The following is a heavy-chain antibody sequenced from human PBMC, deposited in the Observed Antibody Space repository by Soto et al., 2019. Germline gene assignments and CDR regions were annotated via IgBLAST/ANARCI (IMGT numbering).Heavy chain of an antibody. Sequence: QVQLQESGPGLVKPSETLSLTCTVSGGSVSSGSYYWSWIRQPPGKGLEWIGYIYYSGSTKYNPSLKSGVTISVDTSKNHFSLKLGSVTASDTAVYYCARAGLGDGSDYWGQGTLVSVSS. CDR2: IYYSGST. CDR3: ARAGLGDGSDY. J-gene: IGHJ4*02. CDR1: GGSVSSGSYY. V-gene: IGHV4-61*01. D-gene: IGHD1-26*01.